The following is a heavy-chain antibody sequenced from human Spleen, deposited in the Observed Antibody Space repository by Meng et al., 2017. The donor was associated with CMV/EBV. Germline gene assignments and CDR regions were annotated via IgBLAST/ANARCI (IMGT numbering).Heavy chain of an antibody. J-gene: IGHJ4*02. Sequence: ETLSLTCAASGFTFDDYTMHWVRQAPGKGLEWVSLITWDGGTTYYADSVKGRFTISRDNSRNSLFLQMNSLRSEDAAFYYCAKDYSSSSLYYFDYWGQGTLVTVSS. CDR1: GFTFDDYT. CDR3: AKDYSSSSLYYFDY. D-gene: IGHD6-6*01. CDR2: ITWDGGTT. V-gene: IGHV3-43*01.